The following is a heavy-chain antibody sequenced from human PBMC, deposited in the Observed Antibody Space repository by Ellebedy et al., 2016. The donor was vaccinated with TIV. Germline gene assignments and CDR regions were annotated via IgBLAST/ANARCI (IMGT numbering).Heavy chain of an antibody. CDR3: ARTIFGVVWSDYYYGMDV. Sequence: SETLSLTCTVSGGSISSSSYYWGWIRQPPGKGLEWIGSIYYSGSTNYNPSLKSRVTISVDTSKNQFSLKLSSVTAADTAVYYCARTIFGVVWSDYYYGMDVWGQGTTVTVSS. CDR2: IYYSGST. D-gene: IGHD3-3*01. CDR1: GGSISSSSYY. V-gene: IGHV4-39*07. J-gene: IGHJ6*02.